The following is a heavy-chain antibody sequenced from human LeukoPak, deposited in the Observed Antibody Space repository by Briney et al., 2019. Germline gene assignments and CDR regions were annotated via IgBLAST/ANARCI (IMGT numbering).Heavy chain of an antibody. CDR1: GFTFSGSW. CDR3: AGDQRASPAPADY. Sequence: PGGSLRLSCAASGFTFSGSWMTWVRQAPGKGLEWVANIKEDGSEKFYVDSVKGRFTISRDNAKNSLYLQMNSLRAEDTAVYYCAGDQRASPAPADYWGQGTLVTVSP. J-gene: IGHJ4*02. CDR2: IKEDGSEK. V-gene: IGHV3-7*01.